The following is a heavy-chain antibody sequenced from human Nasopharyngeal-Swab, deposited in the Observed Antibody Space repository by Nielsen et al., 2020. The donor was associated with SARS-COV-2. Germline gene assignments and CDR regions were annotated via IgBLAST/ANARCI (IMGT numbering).Heavy chain of an antibody. D-gene: IGHD2-15*01. CDR2: IYYSGST. CDR3: ARRGVVVRGGYYFDY. CDR1: GGSISSSSYY. J-gene: IGHJ4*02. Sequence: SETLVLTCTVSGGSISSSSYYWGWIRQPPGKGLEWIGSIYYSGSTYYNPSLKSRVTISVDTSKNQFSLKLSSVTAADTAVYYCARRGVVVRGGYYFDYWGQGTLVTVSS. V-gene: IGHV4-39*01.